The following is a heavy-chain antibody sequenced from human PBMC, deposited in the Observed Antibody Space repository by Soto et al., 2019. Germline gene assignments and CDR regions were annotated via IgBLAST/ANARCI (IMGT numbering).Heavy chain of an antibody. CDR3: ARAAGPPDALDP. V-gene: IGHV1-18*01. CDR1: GYTFTSYG. CDR2: ISAYNGNT. D-gene: IGHD6-13*01. J-gene: IGHJ5*02. Sequence: QVRLVQSGAEVKKPGASVKVSCKASGYTFTSYGISWGRQAPGQGLEWMGWISAYNGNTNYAQKLQGRVTMTTDTTTRTAYMKLRSLRSDDTAVYYCARAAGPPDALDPWGQGTLVAVSS.